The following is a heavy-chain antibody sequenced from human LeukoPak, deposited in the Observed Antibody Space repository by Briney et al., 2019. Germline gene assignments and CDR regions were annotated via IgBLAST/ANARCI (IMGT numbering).Heavy chain of an antibody. V-gene: IGHV3-23*01. CDR2: ISGSGGST. Sequence: GGSLRLSCAASGFTFSSYAMSWVRQAPGKGLEWVSAISGSGGSTYYADSVKGRFTISRDNSKNTLYLQMNSLRAEDTAVYYCARELLLWFGELLTYYYYGMDVWGQGTTVTVSS. CDR3: ARELLLWFGELLTYYYYGMDV. D-gene: IGHD3-10*01. J-gene: IGHJ6*02. CDR1: GFTFSSYA.